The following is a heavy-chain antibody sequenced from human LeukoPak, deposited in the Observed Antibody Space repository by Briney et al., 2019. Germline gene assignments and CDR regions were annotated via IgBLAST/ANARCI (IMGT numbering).Heavy chain of an antibody. J-gene: IGHJ6*02. CDR3: ARHRERWLQFVYYYGMDV. D-gene: IGHD5-12*01. V-gene: IGHV4-59*08. CDR2: IYYSGST. Sequence: SETLSLTCTVSGGSISSYYWSWIRQPPGKGLEWIGYIYYSGSTNYNPSLKSRVTISVDTSKNQFSLKLSSVTAADTAVYYCARHRERWLQFVYYYGMDVWGQGTTVTVSS. CDR1: GGSISSYY.